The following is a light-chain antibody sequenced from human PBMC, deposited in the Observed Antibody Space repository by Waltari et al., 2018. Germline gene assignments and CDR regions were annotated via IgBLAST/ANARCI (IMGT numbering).Light chain of an antibody. CDR1: SLRHYY. Sequence: SSELTQDPAVSVALGQTVRITCQGDSLRHYYANWYQQKPGQAPVLVIYGNNSRPWGIPDRFSSSTSGNTASLIITGAQAEDEADYYCTPRDTTTYHLGVFAGGTKLTVL. CDR3: TPRDTTTYHLGV. CDR2: GNN. V-gene: IGLV3-19*01. J-gene: IGLJ3*02.